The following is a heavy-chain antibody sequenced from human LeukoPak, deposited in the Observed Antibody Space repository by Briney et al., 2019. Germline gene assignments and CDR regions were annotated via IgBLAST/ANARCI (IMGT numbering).Heavy chain of an antibody. CDR1: GGSISSYY. Sequence: PSETLSLTCTVSGGSISSYYWSWIRQPPGKGLEWIGYIYYSGSTNYNPSLKSRVTISVDTSKNQFSLKLSSVTAADTAVYYCARDYSSSLRYYFDYWGQGTLVTVSS. D-gene: IGHD6-13*01. J-gene: IGHJ4*02. CDR3: ARDYSSSLRYYFDY. V-gene: IGHV4-59*01. CDR2: IYYSGST.